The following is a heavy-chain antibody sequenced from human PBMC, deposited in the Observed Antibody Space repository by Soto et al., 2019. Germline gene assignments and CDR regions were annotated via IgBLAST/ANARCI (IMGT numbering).Heavy chain of an antibody. CDR1: GGSISSYC. Sequence: SETMSLTCTVSGGSISSYCWSWIRQPPGKGLEWIGYIYYSGSTNYNPSLKSRVTISVDTSKNQFSLKLSSVTAADTAVYYCAREGEAGAFDTWCQGTMVTV. D-gene: IGHD3-10*01. CDR3: AREGEAGAFDT. V-gene: IGHV4-59*01. J-gene: IGHJ3*02. CDR2: IYYSGST.